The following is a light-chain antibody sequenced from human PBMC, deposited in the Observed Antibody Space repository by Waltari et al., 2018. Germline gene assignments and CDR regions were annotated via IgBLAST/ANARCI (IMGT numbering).Light chain of an antibody. CDR3: QQYNSYPWT. CDR1: QSISSW. V-gene: IGKV1-5*03. J-gene: IGKJ1*01. CDR2: KAS. Sequence: DIQMTQSPSTLSASVGDRVTITCRASQSISSWLAWYQQKPGKAPKLLIYKASSLQSGVPSRFRGSGSGTEFTLTISSLQPDDFATYYCQQYNSYPWTFDQGTKVGIK.